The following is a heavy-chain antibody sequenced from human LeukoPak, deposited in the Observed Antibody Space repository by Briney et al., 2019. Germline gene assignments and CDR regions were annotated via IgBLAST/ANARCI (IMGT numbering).Heavy chain of an antibody. Sequence: GGSLRLSCAASGLTFSSYWMHWVRQAPGKGLVWVSRINSDGSSTSYADSVKGRFTTSRDNAKNTLYLQMNSLRAEDTAVYYCARDRFGVRGVMPDWGQGTLVTVSS. CDR2: INSDGSST. D-gene: IGHD3-10*01. J-gene: IGHJ4*02. CDR1: GLTFSSYW. CDR3: ARDRFGVRGVMPD. V-gene: IGHV3-74*01.